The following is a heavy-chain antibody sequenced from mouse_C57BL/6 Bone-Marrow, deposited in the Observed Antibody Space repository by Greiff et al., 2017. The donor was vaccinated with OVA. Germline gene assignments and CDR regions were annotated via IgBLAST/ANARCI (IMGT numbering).Heavy chain of an antibody. D-gene: IGHD1-1*01. V-gene: IGHV1-52*01. Sequence: QVQLQQPGAELVRPGSSVKLSCKASGYTFTSYWMHWVKQRPIQGLEWIGNIDPSDSETHYNQKFKDKAKLTVDKSSSTAYMQLSSLTSEDSAVYYCARGDYYGSSYDWYFDVWGTGTTVTVSS. CDR3: ARGDYYGSSYDWYFDV. CDR2: IDPSDSET. J-gene: IGHJ1*03. CDR1: GYTFTSYW.